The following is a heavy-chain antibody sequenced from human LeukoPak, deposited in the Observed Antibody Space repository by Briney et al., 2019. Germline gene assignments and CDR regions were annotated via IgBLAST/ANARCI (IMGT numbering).Heavy chain of an antibody. Sequence: SETLSLTCTVSGGSISSYYWSWIRQPPGKGLEWIGYIYYSGSTDYNPSLKSRVTMSVDTSKNQFSLKLSSVTAADTAVYYCAREGKSLRFLEWLSGHFDYWGQGTLVTVSS. CDR1: GGSISSYY. J-gene: IGHJ4*02. CDR3: AREGKSLRFLEWLSGHFDY. D-gene: IGHD3-3*01. V-gene: IGHV4-59*12. CDR2: IYYSGST.